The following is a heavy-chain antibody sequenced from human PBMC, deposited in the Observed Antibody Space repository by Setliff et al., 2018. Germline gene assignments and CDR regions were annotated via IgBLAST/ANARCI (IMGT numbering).Heavy chain of an antibody. J-gene: IGHJ3*02. CDR3: ARAGLGYSSGWYGHDAFDI. CDR2: IFYSGST. V-gene: IGHV4-59*11. Sequence: SETLSLTCTVSGGSISSHYWNWIRQPPGKGLEWIGYIFYSGSTNYNPSLKSRVTISVDTSKNQFSLKLSSVTAADTAVYYCARAGLGYSSGWYGHDAFDIWGQGTMVTVSS. CDR1: GGSISSHY. D-gene: IGHD6-19*01.